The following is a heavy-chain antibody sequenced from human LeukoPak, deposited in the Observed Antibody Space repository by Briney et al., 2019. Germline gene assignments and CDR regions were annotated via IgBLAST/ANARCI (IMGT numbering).Heavy chain of an antibody. CDR2: IKQDGSEK. CDR1: GFTFSSYW. Sequence: PGGSLRLSCAASGFTFSSYWMSWVRQAPEKGLEWVANIKQDGSEKYYVDSVKGRFTISRDNAKNSLYLQMNSLRAEDTAVYYCARDNSILRYYYYGMDVWGQGTTVTVSS. CDR3: ARDNSILRYYYYGMDV. D-gene: IGHD4-17*01. J-gene: IGHJ6*02. V-gene: IGHV3-7*05.